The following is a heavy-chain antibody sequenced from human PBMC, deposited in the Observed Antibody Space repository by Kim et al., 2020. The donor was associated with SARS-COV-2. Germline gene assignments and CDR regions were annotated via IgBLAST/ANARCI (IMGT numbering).Heavy chain of an antibody. D-gene: IGHD2-2*01. Sequence: TITRDNSKNTLYLQMNSLRAEDTAVYYCARDGGDIVVVPAALPDYYFDYWGQGTLVTVSS. CDR3: ARDGGDIVVVPAALPDYYFDY. V-gene: IGHV3-30*01. J-gene: IGHJ4*02.